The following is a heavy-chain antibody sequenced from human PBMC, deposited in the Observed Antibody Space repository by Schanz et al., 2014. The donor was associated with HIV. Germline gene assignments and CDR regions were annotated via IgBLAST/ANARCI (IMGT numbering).Heavy chain of an antibody. CDR3: ARDGGEV. V-gene: IGHV3-7*01. CDR2: IKLDGSEK. J-gene: IGHJ6*02. CDR1: GFTFTNHA. D-gene: IGHD3-16*01. Sequence: EVQLLESGGGLAQPGGSLTLSCAASGFTFTNHALSWVRQAPGRGLEWLANIKLDGSEKYYVDSVKGRFTISRDNTKNSLYLQMNSLRAEDTAVYYCARDGGEVWGQGTTVTVSS.